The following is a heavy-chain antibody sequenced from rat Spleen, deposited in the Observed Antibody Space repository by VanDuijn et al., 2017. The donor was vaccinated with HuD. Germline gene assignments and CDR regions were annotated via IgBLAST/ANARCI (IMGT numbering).Heavy chain of an antibody. V-gene: IGHV5-43*01. CDR2: INTDSSDI. D-gene: IGHD1-9*01. CDR1: GFTFNNYW. CDR3: ARESGHTRYFDF. Sequence: EVQLVESGGGLVQPGRSLKLSCVASGFTFNNYWMTWIRQAPENGIEWLAYINTDSSDIYYAETVKGRFTISRDNAKNTVDMQLSSLRSEDTAMYFCARESGHTRYFDFWGPGTMVTVSS. J-gene: IGHJ1*01.